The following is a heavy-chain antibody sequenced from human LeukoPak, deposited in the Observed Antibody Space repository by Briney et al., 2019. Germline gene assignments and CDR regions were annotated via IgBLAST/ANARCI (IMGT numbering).Heavy chain of an antibody. CDR3: ARVPLRGVWGSYRQYYFDY. CDR1: GGTFSSYA. V-gene: IGHV1-69*13. Sequence: GASVKVSCKASGGTFSSYAISWVRQAPGQGLEWMGGIIPIFGTANYAQKFQGRDTITADESTSTAYMELSSLRSEDTAVYYCARVPLRGVWGSYRQYYFDYWGQGTLVTVSS. CDR2: IIPIFGTA. D-gene: IGHD3-16*02. J-gene: IGHJ4*02.